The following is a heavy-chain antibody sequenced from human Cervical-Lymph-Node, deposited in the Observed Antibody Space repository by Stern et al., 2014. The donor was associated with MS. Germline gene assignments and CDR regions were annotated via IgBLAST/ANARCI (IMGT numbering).Heavy chain of an antibody. J-gene: IGHJ4*02. V-gene: IGHV1-18*04. CDR1: GYTFTSYG. CDR3: ARDYDDQIYDILTGDNPPFDY. CDR2: ISAYNGNT. Sequence: QVQLVQSGAEVKKPGASVKVSCKASGYTFTSYGISWVRQAPGQGLEWMGWISAYNGNTNYAQKLQGRVTMTTDTSTSTAYMELRSLRSDDTAVYYCARDYDDQIYDILTGDNPPFDYWGQGTLVTVSS. D-gene: IGHD3-9*01.